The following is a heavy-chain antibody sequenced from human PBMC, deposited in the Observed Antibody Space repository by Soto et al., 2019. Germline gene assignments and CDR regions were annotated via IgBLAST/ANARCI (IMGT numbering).Heavy chain of an antibody. CDR2: IIPIFGIA. D-gene: IGHD2-2*01. CDR1: GGTFSRYS. V-gene: IGHV1-69*08. CDR3: AREDRDRETGLVPSAIDGMDV. Sequence: QVQLVQSGAEVKKPGSSVKVSCKASGGTFSRYSITWVRQAPGHGLEWIGRIIPIFGIASYAQKFQGRVTITADESTRIAYLELSSLRSDDTAVYYCAREDRDRETGLVPSAIDGMDVWGQGTTVTVSS. J-gene: IGHJ6*02.